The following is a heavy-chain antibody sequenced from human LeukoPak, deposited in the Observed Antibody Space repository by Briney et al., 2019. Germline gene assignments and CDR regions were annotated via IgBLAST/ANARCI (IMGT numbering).Heavy chain of an antibody. Sequence: PGGSLRLSCAASGFTFSSYGMHWVRQAPGKGLEWVAVIWYDGSNKYYADSVKGRFTISRDNSKNTLYLQMNSLRAEDTAVYYCAKDTSGGSGSYSKNWGQGTLVTVSS. V-gene: IGHV3-33*06. J-gene: IGHJ4*02. CDR1: GFTFSSYG. CDR3: AKDTSGGSGSYSKN. CDR2: IWYDGSNK. D-gene: IGHD3-10*01.